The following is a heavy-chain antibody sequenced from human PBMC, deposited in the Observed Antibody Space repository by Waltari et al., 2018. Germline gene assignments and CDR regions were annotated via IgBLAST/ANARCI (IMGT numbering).Heavy chain of an antibody. CDR3: VRDDVGGIDWFDT. J-gene: IGHJ5*02. CDR1: GDSVSNGGSV. D-gene: IGHD6-19*01. V-gene: IGHV6-1*01. CDR2: TYYRSKWIK. Sequence: QVQLQQSGPGLVKPSQTLSLTCAISGDSVSNGGSVWNWIRQSLSRGLEWLGRTYYRSKWIKDYAPSVKSRITISPDTAKNQFSLQLSSVTPEDTAVYDCVRDDVGGIDWFDTWGQGTLVTVSS.